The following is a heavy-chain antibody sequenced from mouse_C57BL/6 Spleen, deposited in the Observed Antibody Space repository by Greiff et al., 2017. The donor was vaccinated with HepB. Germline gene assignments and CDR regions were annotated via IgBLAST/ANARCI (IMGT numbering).Heavy chain of an antibody. CDR1: GYTFTSYW. V-gene: IGHV1-7*01. J-gene: IGHJ1*03. Sequence: VQLQQSGAELAKPGASVKLSCKASGYTFTSYWMHWVKQRPGQGLDWIGYINPSSGYTKYNQKFKDKATLTADKSSSTAYMQLSSLTYEDSAVYYCARRVTTVEGYFDVWGTGTTVTVSS. D-gene: IGHD1-1*01. CDR2: INPSSGYT. CDR3: ARRVTTVEGYFDV.